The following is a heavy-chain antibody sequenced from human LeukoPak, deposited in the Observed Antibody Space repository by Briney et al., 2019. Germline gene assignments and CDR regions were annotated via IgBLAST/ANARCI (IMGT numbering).Heavy chain of an antibody. J-gene: IGHJ4*02. Sequence: ASVKVSCKTSVYTFTNYGISWVRQAPGQGLEWIGWISHYNGNPRYSHKVQGSVTMTTDTSTNTAYMEVNSLRSDDTAIYYCARDPSLAVAGIRLFDYWGQGTLVIVFS. CDR3: ARDPSLAVAGIRLFDY. CDR2: ISHYNGNP. V-gene: IGHV1-18*01. D-gene: IGHD6-19*01. CDR1: VYTFTNYG.